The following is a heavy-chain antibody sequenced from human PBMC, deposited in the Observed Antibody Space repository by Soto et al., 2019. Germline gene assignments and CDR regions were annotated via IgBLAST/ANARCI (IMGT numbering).Heavy chain of an antibody. D-gene: IGHD5-12*01. V-gene: IGHV3-33*01. J-gene: IGHJ3*02. Sequence: QVQLVESGGGVVQPGRSLRLSCAASGFTFSSYGMHWVRQAPGKGLEWVAVIWYDGSNKYYADSVKGRFTISRDNSKNTLYLQMNRLRAEDTAVYYCAREGGVEMATIGAFDIWGQGTMVTVSS. CDR3: AREGGVEMATIGAFDI. CDR1: GFTFSSYG. CDR2: IWYDGSNK.